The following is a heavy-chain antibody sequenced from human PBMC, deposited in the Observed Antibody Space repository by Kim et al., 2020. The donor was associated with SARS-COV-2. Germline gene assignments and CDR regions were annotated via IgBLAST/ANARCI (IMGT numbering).Heavy chain of an antibody. D-gene: IGHD3-16*01. CDR1: GFTLNNYD. V-gene: IGHV3-13*01. Sequence: GGSLRLSCSASGFTLNNYDMYWVRQGTGRGLEWVSVIGTGGDTYYPDSVKGRFTISRDNAMTSLFLQMNSLTAGDTAVYFCSRDIIKEQFGFDLWGQGAVGSVSS. CDR2: IGTGGDT. CDR3: SRDIIKEQFGFDL. J-gene: IGHJ3*01.